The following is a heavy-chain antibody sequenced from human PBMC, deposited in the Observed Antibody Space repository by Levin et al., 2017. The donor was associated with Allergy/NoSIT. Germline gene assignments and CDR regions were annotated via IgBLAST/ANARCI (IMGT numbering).Heavy chain of an antibody. CDR2: ISSSASTI. Sequence: PGGSLRLSCAASGFTFSSYEMNWVRQAPGKGLEWVSYISSSASTIYYADSVKGRFTISRDNAKNSLFLQMNSLRAEDTAVYYCARVYSSSWYHFDYWGQGTLVTVSS. V-gene: IGHV3-48*03. J-gene: IGHJ4*02. D-gene: IGHD6-13*01. CDR1: GFTFSSYE. CDR3: ARVYSSSWYHFDY.